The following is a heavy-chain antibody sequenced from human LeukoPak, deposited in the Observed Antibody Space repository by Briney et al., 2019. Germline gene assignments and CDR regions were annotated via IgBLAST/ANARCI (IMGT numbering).Heavy chain of an antibody. Sequence: SETLSLTCTVSGGSISSYYWSWIRQPPGKGLEWIGYFSDSWNTNYNPSLKSRVTISADTSKNQFSLELTSVTAADTAVYYCARGSLRFLEWLPQYYYGMDVWGQGTTVTVSS. CDR1: GGSISSYY. V-gene: IGHV4-59*01. CDR3: ARGSLRFLEWLPQYYYGMDV. J-gene: IGHJ6*02. D-gene: IGHD3-3*01. CDR2: FSDSWNT.